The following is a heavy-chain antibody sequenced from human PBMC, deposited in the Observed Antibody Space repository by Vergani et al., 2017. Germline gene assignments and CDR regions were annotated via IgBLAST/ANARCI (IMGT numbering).Heavy chain of an antibody. J-gene: IGHJ4*02. Sequence: QVQLQESGPGLVKPSETLSLICTVSAYSISSGYYWGWIRQPPGKELEWIGSIYHRGNTYYNPSLESRVTISVDTSENQFSLKLNFVTAADTAVYYCARHSSKDYFGSESNLLDYWGQGTLVTVSS. CDR1: AYSISSGYY. V-gene: IGHV4-38-2*02. CDR2: IYHRGNT. CDR3: ARHSSKDYFGSESNLLDY. D-gene: IGHD3-10*01.